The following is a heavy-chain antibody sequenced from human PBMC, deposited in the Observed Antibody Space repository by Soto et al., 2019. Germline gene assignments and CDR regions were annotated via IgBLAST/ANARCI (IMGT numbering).Heavy chain of an antibody. Sequence: GALVPVSFEASLYAFTVYHGHGGGDGALRGRDGMGWINPNSGGTNYEQKSQGWVTMTRDTSISTAYMELSRLRSGDTAVYYCARETPDDRIAAAATNYNWFDPWGQGTLVTVCS. J-gene: IGHJ5*02. CDR1: LYAFTVYH. D-gene: IGHD6-13*01. CDR3: ARETPDDRIAAAATNYNWFDP. V-gene: IGHV1-2*04. CDR2: INPNSGGT.